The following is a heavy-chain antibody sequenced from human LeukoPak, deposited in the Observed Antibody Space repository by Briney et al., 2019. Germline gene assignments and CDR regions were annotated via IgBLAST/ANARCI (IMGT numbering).Heavy chain of an antibody. V-gene: IGHV4-59*08. Sequence: PSETLSPTCTVSGGSISSYYWSWIRQPPGKGLEWIGYIYYSGGTNYNPSLKSRVSISVDTSKNQFSLKLSSVTAADTAVYYCARHFWQNYDAFDIWGQGTMVTVSS. CDR3: ARHFWQNYDAFDI. CDR2: IYYSGGT. D-gene: IGHD3-3*01. CDR1: GGSISSYY. J-gene: IGHJ3*02.